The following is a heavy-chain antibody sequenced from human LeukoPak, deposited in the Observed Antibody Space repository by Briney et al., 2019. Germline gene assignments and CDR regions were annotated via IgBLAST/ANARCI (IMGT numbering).Heavy chain of an antibody. V-gene: IGHV1-46*01. D-gene: IGHD2-2*01. CDR1: GYTFTSYY. Sequence: GASVKVSCKASGYTFTSYYMHWVRQAPGQGLEWMGIINPSGGSTSYAQKFQGRVTMTRDTSTSTVYMELSSLRSEDTAVYYCARDVSIVVVPAAGQDYWGQGTLVTVSS. J-gene: IGHJ4*02. CDR2: INPSGGST. CDR3: ARDVSIVVVPAAGQDY.